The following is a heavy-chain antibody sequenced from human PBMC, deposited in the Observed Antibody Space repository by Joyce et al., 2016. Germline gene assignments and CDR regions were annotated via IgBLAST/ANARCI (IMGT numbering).Heavy chain of an antibody. CDR3: ATSDFWSGYSIDYYYSGLDV. J-gene: IGHJ6*02. Sequence: EVQLVESGGGLVRPGGSLRLSCAASGFTFNNAWMYWVRQAQGKGLEWLGRIKNKSEGGTTDYAAPVKGRFIILRDDSKNTLYLQMNSLKTEDTAVYFCATSDFWSGYSIDYYYSGLDVWGQGTTVSVFS. V-gene: IGHV3-15*01. CDR2: IKNKSEGGTT. CDR1: GFTFNNAW. D-gene: IGHD3-3*01.